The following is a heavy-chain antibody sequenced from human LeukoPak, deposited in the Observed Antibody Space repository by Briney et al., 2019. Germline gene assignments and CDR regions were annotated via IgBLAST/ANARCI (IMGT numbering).Heavy chain of an antibody. D-gene: IGHD6-6*01. CDR3: ATSTQDSSTSFDY. V-gene: IGHV4-59*01. J-gene: IGHJ4*02. CDR2: IYHSGST. CDR1: GGSITNYY. Sequence: PSETLSLTCTVSGGSITNYYWSWIRQPPGKGLEYIGFIYHSGSTNYNPSLKSRVTMSVDKSKNQCSLRLSSVTAADTAIYFCATSTQDSSTSFDYWGQGTLVTVSS.